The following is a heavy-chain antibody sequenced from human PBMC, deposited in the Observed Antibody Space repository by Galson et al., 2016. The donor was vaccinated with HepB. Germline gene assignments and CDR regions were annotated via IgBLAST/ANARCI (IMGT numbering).Heavy chain of an antibody. CDR1: GFTFSGNA. V-gene: IGHV3-30*03. J-gene: IGHJ3*02. CDR3: ASLRSGSYAFDI. Sequence: SLRLSCAASGFTFSGNAMHWVRQAPGKGLEWVAAISYDGSNKYYADSVKGRFTISRDNSKNTLYLQMNSLRAEDTAVYYCASLRSGSYAFDIWGQGTMVTVSS. D-gene: IGHD3-22*01. CDR2: ISYDGSNK.